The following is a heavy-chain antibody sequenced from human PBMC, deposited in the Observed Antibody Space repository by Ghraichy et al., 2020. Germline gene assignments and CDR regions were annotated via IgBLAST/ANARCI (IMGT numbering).Heavy chain of an antibody. CDR1: GFTFDDYT. V-gene: IGHV3-43*01. D-gene: IGHD6-13*01. J-gene: IGHJ3*02. Sequence: GESLNISCAASGFTFDDYTMHWVRQAPGKGLEWVSLISWDGGSTYYADSVKGRFTISRDNSKNSLYLQMNSLRTEDTALYYCAKERDSSSWFDAFDIWGQGTMVTVSS. CDR2: ISWDGGST. CDR3: AKERDSSSWFDAFDI.